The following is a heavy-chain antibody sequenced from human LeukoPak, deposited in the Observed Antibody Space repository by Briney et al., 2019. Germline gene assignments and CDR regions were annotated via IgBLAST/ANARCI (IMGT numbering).Heavy chain of an antibody. Sequence: PSETLSLTCTVSGGSISSYYWSWIRQPPGKGLEWIGHIYYSGSTNYNPSLKSRVTISVDTSKNQFSLKLSSVTAADTAVYYCARQYSSSWLAWFDPWGQGTLVTVSS. V-gene: IGHV4-59*01. D-gene: IGHD6-13*01. CDR3: ARQYSSSWLAWFDP. CDR1: GGSISSYY. J-gene: IGHJ5*02. CDR2: IYYSGST.